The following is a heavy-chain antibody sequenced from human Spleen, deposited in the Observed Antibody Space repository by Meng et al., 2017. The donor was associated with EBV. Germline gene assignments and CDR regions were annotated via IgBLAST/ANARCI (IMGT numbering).Heavy chain of an antibody. CDR3: ARAYCGGDCSSAYFDY. V-gene: IGHV3-72*01. CDR1: GFPFSDHY. D-gene: IGHD2-21*01. Sequence: EVQLVESGGGLVQPGWSRSLSLAASGFPFSDHYMDWVRQAPGKGLEWVGRIRNEPNSYTTEYAASVKGRFTISRHDSRYSLYLQMNSLRTEDTAVYYCARAYCGGDCSSAYFDYWGQGTLVTVSS. CDR2: IRNEPNSYTT. J-gene: IGHJ4*02.